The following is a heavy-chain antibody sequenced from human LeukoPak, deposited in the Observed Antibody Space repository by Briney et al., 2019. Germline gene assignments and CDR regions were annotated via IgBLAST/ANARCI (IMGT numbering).Heavy chain of an antibody. J-gene: IGHJ3*02. Sequence: SETLSLTCTVSGGSISSYYWVWIRQPAGKGLEWIGRLYNGGDTNYSPSLRSRVTMPVDTSKNQFSLKLKSVTAADTAVYYCARGVEASGVGFYAFDIWGQGTMVTVSS. CDR1: GGSISSYY. CDR3: ARGVEASGVGFYAFDI. D-gene: IGHD6-13*01. V-gene: IGHV4-4*07. CDR2: LYNGGDT.